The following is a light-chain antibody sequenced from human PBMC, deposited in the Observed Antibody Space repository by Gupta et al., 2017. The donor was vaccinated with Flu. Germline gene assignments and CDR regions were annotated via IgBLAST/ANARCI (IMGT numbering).Light chain of an antibody. Sequence: QSALTQPRSVSGSPGQSVAISCTGTSSDVGAYNYVSWYQQHPGKAPKLIIYDVYKRPSGVPDRFTGSKSGNTASLTISGLQPGDEADYHCCSFGAASFFGGGTKLTAL. V-gene: IGLV2-11*01. CDR2: DVY. CDR1: SSDVGAYNY. J-gene: IGLJ2*01. CDR3: CSFGAASF.